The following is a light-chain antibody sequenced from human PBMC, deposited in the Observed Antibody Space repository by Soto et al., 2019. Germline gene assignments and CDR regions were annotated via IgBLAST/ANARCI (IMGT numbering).Light chain of an antibody. J-gene: IGKJ1*01. CDR1: QSISSW. V-gene: IGKV1-5*01. CDR3: QQYNSYSPEWT. Sequence: DIQMTQSPSTLSASVGDRVTITCRAIQSISSWLAWYQQKPGKAPKLLIYDASSLESGVPSRFSGSVSGTEFTLTISSLQPDDFATYYCQQYNSYSPEWTFGQGTKVDI. CDR2: DAS.